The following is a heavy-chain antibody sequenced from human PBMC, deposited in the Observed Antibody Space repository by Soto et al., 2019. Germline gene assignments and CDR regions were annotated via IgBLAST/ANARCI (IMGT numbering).Heavy chain of an antibody. CDR2: IYYSGST. V-gene: IGHV4-31*03. CDR1: GGSISSGGYY. CDR3: ARMTRNTPLSYYYGMDV. D-gene: IGHD2-2*02. J-gene: IGHJ6*02. Sequence: SETLSLTCTVSGGSISSGGYYWSWIRQHPGKGLEWIGYIYYSGSTYYNPSLKSRVTISVDTSKNQFSLKLSSVTAADTAVYYCARMTRNTPLSYYYGMDVWGQGTTVTVSS.